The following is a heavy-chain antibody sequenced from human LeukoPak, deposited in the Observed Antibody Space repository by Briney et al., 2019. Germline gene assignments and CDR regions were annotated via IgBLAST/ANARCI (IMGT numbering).Heavy chain of an antibody. J-gene: IGHJ6*02. Sequence: GGSLRLSCAASGFTVSSNYMSWVRQAPGKGLEWVSVIYSGGSTYYADSVKGRFTISRDNSKNTLYLQMNSLRAEDTAVYYRASNPVRASGSYPIRYFDWYYYYYGMDVWGQGTTVTVSS. CDR1: GFTVSSNY. CDR3: ASNPVRASGSYPIRYFDWYYYYYGMDV. CDR2: IYSGGST. D-gene: IGHD3-9*01. V-gene: IGHV3-66*01.